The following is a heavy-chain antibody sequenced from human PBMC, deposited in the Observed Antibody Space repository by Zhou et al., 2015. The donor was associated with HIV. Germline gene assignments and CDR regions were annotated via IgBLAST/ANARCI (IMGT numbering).Heavy chain of an antibody. D-gene: IGHD4-17*01. CDR3: AKGAAPTRYGDRYYFDY. J-gene: IGHJ4*02. CDR1: GFTFSSYG. Sequence: QVQLVESGGGVVQPGGSLRLSCAASGFTFSSYGMHWVRQAPGKGLEWVAFIRYDGSNKYYADSVKGRFTISRDNSKNTLYLQMNSLRAEDTAVYYCAKGAAPTRYGDRYYFDYWGQGTLVTVSS. V-gene: IGHV3-30*02. CDR2: IRYDGSNK.